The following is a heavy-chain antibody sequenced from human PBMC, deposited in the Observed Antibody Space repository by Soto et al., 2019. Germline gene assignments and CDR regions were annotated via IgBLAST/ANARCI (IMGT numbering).Heavy chain of an antibody. Sequence: EVQLVESGGGLVKPGGSLRLSCAASGFTFSSYSMNWVRQAPGKGLEWVSSISSSSSYIYYADSVKGRFTISRDNAKNSLYLQMNSLRAEDTAVYYCARDATVVTPIADYYYYGMDVWGQGTTVTVSS. CDR1: GFTFSSYS. D-gene: IGHD4-17*01. J-gene: IGHJ6*02. V-gene: IGHV3-21*01. CDR2: ISSSSSYI. CDR3: ARDATVVTPIADYYYYGMDV.